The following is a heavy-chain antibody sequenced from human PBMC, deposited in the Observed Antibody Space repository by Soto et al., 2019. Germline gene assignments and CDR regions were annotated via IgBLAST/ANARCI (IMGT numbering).Heavy chain of an antibody. D-gene: IGHD1-7*01. Sequence: SLRLSCAASGFTFSSYGMHWVRQAPGKGLEWVAVIWYDGSNKYYADSVKGRFTISRDNSKNTLYLQMNSLRAEDTAVYYCARGWNYHGFFDYWGQGSLVIVSS. V-gene: IGHV3-33*01. CDR3: ARGWNYHGFFDY. CDR1: GFTFSSYG. CDR2: IWYDGSNK. J-gene: IGHJ4*02.